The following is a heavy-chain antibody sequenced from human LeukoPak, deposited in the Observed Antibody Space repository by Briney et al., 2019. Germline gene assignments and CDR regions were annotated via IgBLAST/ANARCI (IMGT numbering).Heavy chain of an antibody. CDR3: ARESVGSGWSYYYYGMDV. V-gene: IGHV3-11*06. D-gene: IGHD6-19*01. CDR2: ISSSSSYT. CDR1: GFTFSDYY. J-gene: IGHJ6*02. Sequence: GGSLRLSCAASGFTFSDYYMSWIRQAPGKGLEWVSYISSSSSYTNYADSVEGRFTISRDNAKNSLYLQMNSLRAEGTAVYYCARESVGSGWSYYYYGMDVWGQGTTVTVSS.